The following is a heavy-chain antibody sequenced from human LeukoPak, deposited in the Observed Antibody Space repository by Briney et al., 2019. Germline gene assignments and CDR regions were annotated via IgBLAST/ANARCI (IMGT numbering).Heavy chain of an antibody. J-gene: IGHJ4*02. Sequence: GGSLRLSCAASGFDFSTYVMYWVRQAPGKGLEWVSAVYGNGDGISYADSVEGRFTISRGNSKNTLYLQMNSLRPEDTALYYCAKLGVRSSAGEDYWGQGTLVTVSS. D-gene: IGHD3-10*01. V-gene: IGHV3-23*01. CDR2: VYGNGDGI. CDR1: GFDFSTYV. CDR3: AKLGVRSSAGEDY.